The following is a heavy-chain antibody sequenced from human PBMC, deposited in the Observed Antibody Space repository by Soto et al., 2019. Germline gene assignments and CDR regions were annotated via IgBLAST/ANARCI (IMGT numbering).Heavy chain of an antibody. J-gene: IGHJ6*02. V-gene: IGHV1-69*01. CDR2: IISIFGTA. CDR3: ASSPYCSGGSCYSGYYHYGMDV. D-gene: IGHD2-15*01. Sequence: QVQLVQSGAEVKKPGSSVKVSCKASGGTFSSYAISWVRQAPGQGLEWMGGIISIFGTANYAQKFQGRVTITADESTSTAYMELGRLRSEDTAVYYCASSPYCSGGSCYSGYYHYGMDVWGQGTTVTVSS. CDR1: GGTFSSYA.